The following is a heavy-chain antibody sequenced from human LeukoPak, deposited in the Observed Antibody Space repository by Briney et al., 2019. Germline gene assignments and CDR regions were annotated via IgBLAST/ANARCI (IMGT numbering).Heavy chain of an antibody. CDR2: IYYSGNT. D-gene: IGHD3-22*01. Sequence: PSETLSLTCTVSGGSISSRLYYWGWIRQPPEKGLEWIGSIYYSGNTYYNPSLKSRVTISVDTSNDQFSLMLSSVTAADTAVYYCAITAAYYYDSSDYGYPDYWGQGTLVTVSS. CDR3: AITAAYYYDSSDYGYPDY. J-gene: IGHJ4*02. V-gene: IGHV4-39*01. CDR1: GGSISSRLYY.